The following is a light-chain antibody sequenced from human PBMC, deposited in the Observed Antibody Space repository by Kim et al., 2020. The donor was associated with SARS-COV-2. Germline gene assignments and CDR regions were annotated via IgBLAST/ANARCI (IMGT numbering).Light chain of an antibody. J-gene: IGKJ4*01. CDR2: DA. CDR1: QKLGGY. CDR3: QQRSNWPPT. Sequence: SVSPVERAALSCRASQKLGGYLAWYQQKPGQPPRLLILDANRATGIPARFSSSGSGTDFTLTISSLEPEDSAFYYCQQRSNWPPTFGGGTKVDIK. V-gene: IGKV3-11*01.